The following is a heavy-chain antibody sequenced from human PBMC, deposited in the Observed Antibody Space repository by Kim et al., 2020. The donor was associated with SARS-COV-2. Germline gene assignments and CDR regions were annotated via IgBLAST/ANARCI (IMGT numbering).Heavy chain of an antibody. CDR3: ARDPEGRLGNPWVAFDI. CDR2: INPNSGGT. D-gene: IGHD3-16*01. J-gene: IGHJ3*02. CDR1: GYTFTGYY. Sequence: ASVKVSCKASGYTFTGYYMHWVRQAPGQGLEWMGWINPNSGGTNYAQKFQGRVTMTRDTSISTAYMELSRLRSDDTAVYYCARDPEGRLGNPWVAFDIWGQGTMVTVSS. V-gene: IGHV1-2*02.